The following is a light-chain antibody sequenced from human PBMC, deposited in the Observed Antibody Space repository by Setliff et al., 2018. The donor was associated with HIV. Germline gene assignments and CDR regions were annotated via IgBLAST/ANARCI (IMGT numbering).Light chain of an antibody. CDR2: DVS. J-gene: IGLJ1*01. V-gene: IGLV2-23*02. CDR1: SDDVGASNY. CDR3: CSYAGTTTFPPGV. Sequence: QSALAQPASMSGSPGQSITISCTGTSDDVGASNYVSWYQQHPGKAPKLMIYDVSKRPSGVSNRYSGSKSGNTASLTISGLQAADEADYYCCSYAGTTTFPPGVFGTGTNVTVL.